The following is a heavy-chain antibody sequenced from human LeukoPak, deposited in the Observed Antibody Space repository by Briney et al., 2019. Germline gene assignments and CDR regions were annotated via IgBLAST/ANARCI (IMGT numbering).Heavy chain of an antibody. Sequence: ASVKVSCKASRYTHTGYYMHWVRQARAQGLEWMGWINPNSGGTNYAQKFQGWVTMTRDTSSSTAYMELSRLRSDETGVYYCARDIRDMVRGVMGFDYWGQGDLVSVSS. CDR3: ARDIRDMVRGVMGFDY. CDR1: RYTHTGYY. D-gene: IGHD3-10*01. J-gene: IGHJ4*02. CDR2: INPNSGGT. V-gene: IGHV1-2*04.